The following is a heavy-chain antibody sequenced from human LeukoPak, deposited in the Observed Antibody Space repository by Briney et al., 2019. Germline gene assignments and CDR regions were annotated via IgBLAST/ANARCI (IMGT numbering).Heavy chain of an antibody. J-gene: IGHJ4*02. D-gene: IGHD3-3*01. V-gene: IGHV3-43*01. CDR3: ANDITIFGVAGGDY. CDR1: GFSFDDYT. CDR2: TNWDGGIT. Sequence: GGSLRLSCAASGFSFDDYTMHWVRQFPGKGLEWVSLTNWDGGITNYADSVKGRFTISRDNSKNTLYLQMNSLRAEDTAVYYCANDITIFGVAGGDYWGQGTLVTVSS.